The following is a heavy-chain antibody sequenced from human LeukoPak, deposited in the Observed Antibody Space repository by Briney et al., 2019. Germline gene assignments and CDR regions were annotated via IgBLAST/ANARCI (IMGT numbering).Heavy chain of an antibody. CDR3: ARGRQLGRDY. CDR1: GGTFSSYA. V-gene: IGHV1-69*13. Sequence: ASVKVSCKASGGTFSSYAISWVRQAPGQGLEWMGGIIPIFGTANYAQKFQGRVTITADESTSTAYMELRSLRSDDTAVYYCARGRQLGRDYWGQGTLVTVSS. CDR2: IIPIFGTA. J-gene: IGHJ4*02. D-gene: IGHD6-6*01.